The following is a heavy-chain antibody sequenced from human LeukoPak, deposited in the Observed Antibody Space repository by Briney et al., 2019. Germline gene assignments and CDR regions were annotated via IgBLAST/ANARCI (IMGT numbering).Heavy chain of an antibody. CDR3: ARGVGGLGNMDV. J-gene: IGHJ6*03. D-gene: IGHD3-16*01. CDR1: GYTFTSYG. Sequence: VASVKVSCKASGYTFTSYGISWVRQAPGQGLEWMGWMSPKSGNTDYAQKFQGRVTMTRNTSINTAYLELSSLRSDDTAVYFCARGVGGLGNMDVWGKGTTVIISS. V-gene: IGHV1-8*02. CDR2: MSPKSGNT.